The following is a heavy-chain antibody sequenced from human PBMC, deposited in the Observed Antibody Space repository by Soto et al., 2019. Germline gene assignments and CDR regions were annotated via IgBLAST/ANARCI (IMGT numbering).Heavy chain of an antibody. Sequence: PGGSLRLSCAASGFTFSSYGMHWVRQAPGKGLEWVAVISYDGSNKYYADSVKGRFTISRGNSKNTLSLQMNSLRAEDTAVYYCAKDEKVGATNYYYGMDVWGQGTTVTVSS. CDR3: AKDEKVGATNYYYGMDV. CDR2: ISYDGSNK. V-gene: IGHV3-30*18. CDR1: GFTFSSYG. D-gene: IGHD1-26*01. J-gene: IGHJ6*02.